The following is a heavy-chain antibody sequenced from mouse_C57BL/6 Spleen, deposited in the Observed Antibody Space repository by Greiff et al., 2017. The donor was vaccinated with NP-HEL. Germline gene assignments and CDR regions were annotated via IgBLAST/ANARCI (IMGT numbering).Heavy chain of an antibody. Sequence: EVQLVESGPGLVKPSQSLSLTCSVTGYSITSGYYWNWIRQFPGNKLEWMGYISYDGSNNYNPSLKNRISITRDTSKNQFFLKLNSVTTEDTATYYCARDPEDGLWYFDVWGTGTTVTVSS. CDR3: ARDPEDGLWYFDV. J-gene: IGHJ1*03. D-gene: IGHD3-1*01. V-gene: IGHV3-6*01. CDR1: GYSITSGYY. CDR2: ISYDGSN.